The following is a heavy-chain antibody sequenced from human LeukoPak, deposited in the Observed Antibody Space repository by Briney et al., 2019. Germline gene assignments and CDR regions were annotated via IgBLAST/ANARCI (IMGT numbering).Heavy chain of an antibody. Sequence: GGSLRLSCAASGFTFSSYSMNWVRQAPGKGLEWVSSISSSSSYIYYADSVKGRFTISRDNAMNSLYLQMNSLRAEDTAVYYCARDPAAGTAYWGQGTLVTVSS. CDR1: GFTFSSYS. D-gene: IGHD6-13*01. V-gene: IGHV3-21*01. CDR2: ISSSSSYI. CDR3: ARDPAAGTAY. J-gene: IGHJ4*02.